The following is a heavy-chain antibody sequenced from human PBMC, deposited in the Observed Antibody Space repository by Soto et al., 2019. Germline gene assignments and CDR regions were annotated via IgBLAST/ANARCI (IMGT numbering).Heavy chain of an antibody. CDR3: ARDLYGDVDY. Sequence: ASVKVSCKASGCSFTAYFMHWVRQAPGQGLEWMGWIDPNASGPKYAQKFQGRVTITRDTSITTSYMELSSLRSDDTAVYYCARDLYGDVDYWGQGTLVTVSS. D-gene: IGHD4-17*01. V-gene: IGHV1-2*02. CDR2: IDPNASGP. J-gene: IGHJ4*02. CDR1: GCSFTAYF.